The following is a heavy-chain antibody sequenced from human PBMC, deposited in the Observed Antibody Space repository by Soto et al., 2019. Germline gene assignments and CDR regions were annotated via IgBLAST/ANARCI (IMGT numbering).Heavy chain of an antibody. D-gene: IGHD2-8*01. V-gene: IGHV3-30*18. J-gene: IGHJ6*02. CDR3: AKPRGSNKWANHYGLDV. CDR1: GFIFANYG. CDR2: ITYEGSNK. Sequence: PGGSLRLSYAASGFIFANYGMHWVRQAPGKGLEWVALITYEGSNKYYADAVKGRFTISRDNAKNMVSLQMDSLRAEDTAVYYCAKPRGSNKWANHYGLDVRGPGTKVTVS.